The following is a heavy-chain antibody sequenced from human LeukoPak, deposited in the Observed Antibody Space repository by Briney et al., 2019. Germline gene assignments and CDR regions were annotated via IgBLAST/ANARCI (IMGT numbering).Heavy chain of an antibody. Sequence: TSETLSLTCTVSGGSISTYYWSWIRQPPGKGLEWIGYIYYSGNSNYNPSLKSRVTISVDTSKNQFSLKLSSATAADTAVYYCAGLGASGNGYLSWFDPWGQGTLVTVSS. CDR2: IYYSGNS. CDR1: GGSISTYY. V-gene: IGHV4-59*01. CDR3: AGLGASGNGYLSWFDP. D-gene: IGHD3-22*01. J-gene: IGHJ5*02.